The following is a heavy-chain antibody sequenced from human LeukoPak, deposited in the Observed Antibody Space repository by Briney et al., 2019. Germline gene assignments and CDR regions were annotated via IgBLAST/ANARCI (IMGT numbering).Heavy chain of an antibody. J-gene: IGHJ4*02. Sequence: GGSLRLSCTASGFTFSSYAMSWVRQAPGKGLEWVSGISGTGGSTHHADSVKGRFTISRDNSKNTLYLQMNSLRAEDTAVFYCAKDLFFISRSYFDSWGQGTLVTVSS. CDR2: ISGTGGST. CDR1: GFTFSSYA. CDR3: AKDLFFISRSYFDS. V-gene: IGHV3-23*01. D-gene: IGHD2/OR15-2a*01.